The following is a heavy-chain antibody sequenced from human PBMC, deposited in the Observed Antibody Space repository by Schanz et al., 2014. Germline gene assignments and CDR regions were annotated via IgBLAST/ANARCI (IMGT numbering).Heavy chain of an antibody. J-gene: IGHJ4*02. CDR2: IIPIVDIT. V-gene: IGHV1-69*04. CDR3: ARDGAYCGGDCYSVDY. D-gene: IGHD2-21*02. Sequence: QVQLVQSGAEVRKPGSSVRVSCKASGGTFTSYAFSWVRQAPGQGLEWMGRIIPIVDITNYAQKFLGRVTITADKSTSTAYMELKSLRSDDTAVYYCARDGAYCGGDCYSVDYWGQGTLVTVSS. CDR1: GGTFTSYA.